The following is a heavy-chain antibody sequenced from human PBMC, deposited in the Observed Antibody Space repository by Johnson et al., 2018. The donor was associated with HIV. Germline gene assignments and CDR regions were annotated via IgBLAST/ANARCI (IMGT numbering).Heavy chain of an antibody. D-gene: IGHD2-21*01. CDR3: ARTGRLFDAFDI. J-gene: IGHJ3*02. CDR2: IKQDGSEK. CDR1: GFTFSSYW. V-gene: IGHV3-7*03. Sequence: VQLVESGGGLVQPGGSLRLSCAASGFTFSSYWMSWVRQAPGKGLEWVANIKQDGSEKYYVDSVKGRFTMSRDNAKKLLYLQINSLRAEDTAVYYCARTGRLFDAFDIWGQGTMVTVSS.